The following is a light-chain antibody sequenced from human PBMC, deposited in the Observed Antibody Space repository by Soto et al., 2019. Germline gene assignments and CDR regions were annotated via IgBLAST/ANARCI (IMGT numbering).Light chain of an antibody. V-gene: IGKV3-20*01. J-gene: IGKJ1*01. Sequence: VLLTQSPGTLSLSPGETATLSCRASQTVINSYLAWYQQKPGQAPRLLIYGASGRATGIPDRFSGSGSRTDFTLIITRLEPEDFAFYYCQQYGSSPWTFGQGTKVDTK. CDR2: GAS. CDR3: QQYGSSPWT. CDR1: QTVINSY.